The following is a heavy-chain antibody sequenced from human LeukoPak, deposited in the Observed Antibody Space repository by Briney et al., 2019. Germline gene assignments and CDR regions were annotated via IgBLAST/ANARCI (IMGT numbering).Heavy chain of an antibody. CDR3: ARNKLHYYDILTGYYDWFDP. CDR1: GVSISSYY. Sequence: SETLSLTCTVSGVSISSYYWSWIRQPAGKGLEWIGRIYTSGSNNYNPSLKSRVTMSVDTSKNQFSLKLSSVTAADTAVYYCARNKLHYYDILTGYYDWFDPWGQGTLVTVSS. CDR2: IYTSGSN. D-gene: IGHD3-9*01. J-gene: IGHJ5*02. V-gene: IGHV4-4*07.